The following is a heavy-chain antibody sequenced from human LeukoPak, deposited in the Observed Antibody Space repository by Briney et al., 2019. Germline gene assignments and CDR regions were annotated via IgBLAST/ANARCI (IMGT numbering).Heavy chain of an antibody. CDR2: IGTAGDA. CDR3: TRAVGATNLGFDY. V-gene: IGHV3-13*01. D-gene: IGHD1-26*01. J-gene: IGHJ4*02. Sequence: GGSLRLSCAASGFTFSSYDMHWVRQATGKGLEWVSAIGTAGDAYYADSVKGRSTISRENAKNSLFLQVNSLRVGDTAVYYCTRAVGATNLGFDYWGQGTLVTVSS. CDR1: GFTFSSYD.